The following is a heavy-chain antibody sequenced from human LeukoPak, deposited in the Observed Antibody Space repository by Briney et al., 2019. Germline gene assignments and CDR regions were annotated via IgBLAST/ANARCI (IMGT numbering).Heavy chain of an antibody. V-gene: IGHV4-4*02. CDR3: AREIFGARAFEY. CDR2: IFHSESL. J-gene: IGHJ4*02. Sequence: SGTLSLTCAVSGVSISTNTWWSWVRQTPGKGLEWIGEIFHSESLNSNPSLESRLTISLDKSKNHFSLELTSVTAADTALYFCAREIFGARAFEYWGQGILVTVSS. CDR1: GVSISTNTW. D-gene: IGHD3-3*01.